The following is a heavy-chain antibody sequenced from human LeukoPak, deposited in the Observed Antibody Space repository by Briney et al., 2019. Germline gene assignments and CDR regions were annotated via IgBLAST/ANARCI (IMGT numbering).Heavy chain of an antibody. CDR1: GFTVSSNY. D-gene: IGHD6-13*01. Sequence: PGGSLRLSCAASGFTVSSNYMSWVRQAPGKGLEWVSVIYSGGSTYYADSVKGRFTISRDNAKNSLYLQMNSLRAEDTAVYYCAGSWSPYDAFDIWGQGTMVSVSS. CDR3: AGSWSPYDAFDI. V-gene: IGHV3-66*01. CDR2: IYSGGST. J-gene: IGHJ3*02.